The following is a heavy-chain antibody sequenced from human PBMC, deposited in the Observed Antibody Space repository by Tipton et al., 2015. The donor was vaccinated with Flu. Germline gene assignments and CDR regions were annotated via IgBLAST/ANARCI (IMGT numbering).Heavy chain of an antibody. D-gene: IGHD3-22*01. CDR1: GYSFGAYF. Sequence: QLVQSGAAAKKPGASVKVSCQASGYSFGAYFIHWVRQAPGQGLEWMGRINPTSGATNSAQKFQDRVTLTRDTSISTAYMDLRSLTSDDTAQYYCARAYYYDSVAYYFDYWGQGALVTVAS. V-gene: IGHV1-2*06. CDR2: INPTSGAT. CDR3: ARAYYYDSVAYYFDY. J-gene: IGHJ4*02.